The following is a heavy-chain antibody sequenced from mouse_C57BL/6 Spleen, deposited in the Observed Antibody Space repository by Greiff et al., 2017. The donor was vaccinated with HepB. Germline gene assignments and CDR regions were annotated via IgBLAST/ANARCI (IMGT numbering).Heavy chain of an antibody. D-gene: IGHD2-4*01. J-gene: IGHJ2*01. CDR3: ARGGLRRYFDY. V-gene: IGHV5-6*01. CDR1: GFTFSSYG. CDR2: ISSGGSYT. Sequence: EVKLMESGGDLVKPGGSLKLSCAASGFTFSSYGMSWVRQTPDKRLEWVATISSGGSYTYYPDSVKGRFTISRDNAKNTLYLQMSSLKSEDTAMYYCARGGLRRYFDYWGQGTTLTVSS.